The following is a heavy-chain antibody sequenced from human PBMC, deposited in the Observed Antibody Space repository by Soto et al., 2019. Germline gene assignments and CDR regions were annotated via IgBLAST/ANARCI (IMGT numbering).Heavy chain of an antibody. CDR3: ARGLILWFGELSRRGGYYYYMDG. D-gene: IGHD3-10*01. CDR2: INDSGNN. J-gene: IGHJ6*03. CDR1: GGSFSGYQ. V-gene: IGHV4-34*01. Sequence: QVQLQQWGAGLLKPSETLSLTCAVYGGSFSGYQWSWIRQTPGKGLEWIGEINDSGNNNYNPSLKSRVTIFLDTPKKKISLKLSSVTAADTAVYYFARGLILWFGELSRRGGYYYYMDGWGKGTTVIVSS.